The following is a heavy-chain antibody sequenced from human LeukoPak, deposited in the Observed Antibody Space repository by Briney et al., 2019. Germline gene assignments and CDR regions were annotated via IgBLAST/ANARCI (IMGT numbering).Heavy chain of an antibody. V-gene: IGHV4-31*03. Sequence: SETLSLTCTVSGGSISSGGYYWSWIRQHPGKGLEWIGYIYYSGSTYYNPSLKSRVTISVDTSKNQFSLKLSSVTAADTAVYYCARDKSGDYDDAFDIWGQGTMVTVSS. D-gene: IGHD4-17*01. CDR3: ARDKSGDYDDAFDI. J-gene: IGHJ3*02. CDR1: GGSISSGGYY. CDR2: IYYSGST.